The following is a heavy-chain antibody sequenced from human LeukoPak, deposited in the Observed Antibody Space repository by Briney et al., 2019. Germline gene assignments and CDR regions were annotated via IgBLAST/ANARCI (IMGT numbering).Heavy chain of an antibody. CDR3: ARAGGTYYGIAFDI. V-gene: IGHV3-7*01. Sequence: GGSLRLSCAASGFTFSSYWMSWVRQAPGEGLEWVANIKQDGSEKYYVDSVKGRFTISRDNAKNSLYLQMNSLRAEDTAVYYCARAGGTYYGIAFDIWGQGTMVTVSS. CDR1: GFTFSSYW. J-gene: IGHJ3*02. CDR2: IKQDGSEK. D-gene: IGHD1-26*01.